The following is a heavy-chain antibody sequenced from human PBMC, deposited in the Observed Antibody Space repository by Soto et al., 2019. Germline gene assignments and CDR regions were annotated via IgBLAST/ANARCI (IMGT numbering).Heavy chain of an antibody. Sequence: GESLKISCKGSGYTFTDYWIGWVRQLPGKGLEWMGIIYPGDSDTRYSPSFQGHVTITVDKSTSTAYLQWNTLKASDTAMYYCARQFHDNSGGGYYYYGLDVWGLGTTVTVSS. CDR3: ARQFHDNSGGGYYYYGLDV. CDR1: GYTFTDYW. J-gene: IGHJ6*02. V-gene: IGHV5-51*01. D-gene: IGHD2-15*01. CDR2: IYPGDSDT.